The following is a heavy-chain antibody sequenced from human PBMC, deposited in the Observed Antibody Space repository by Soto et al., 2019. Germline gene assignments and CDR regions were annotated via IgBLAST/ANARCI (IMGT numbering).Heavy chain of an antibody. CDR1: GFTFSSYA. CDR3: AKFSCYYYVTWFDP. D-gene: IGHD3-22*01. V-gene: IGHV3-23*01. CDR2: ISGSGGST. Sequence: PGGSLRLSCAASGFTFSSYAMSWVRQAPGKGLEWVSAISGSGGSTYYADSVNGRYTISRDNSKNTLYLQMNSLRAEDTAVYYCAKFSCYYYVTWFDPWGQGTLVTVSS. J-gene: IGHJ5*02.